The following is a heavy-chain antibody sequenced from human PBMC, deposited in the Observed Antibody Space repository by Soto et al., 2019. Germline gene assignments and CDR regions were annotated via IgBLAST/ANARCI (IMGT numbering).Heavy chain of an antibody. Sequence: PSETLSLTCAVYNGSFSGYYWTWVRQSPERGLEWIGEITHSGSTNYSPSLRSRVTISVDTSKNHFFLKLSSVTAADTAVYYCARRGIAARVGGNYYYGMDVWGQGTTVTVSS. J-gene: IGHJ6*02. D-gene: IGHD6-6*01. CDR3: ARRGIAARVGGNYYYGMDV. CDR1: NGSFSGYY. CDR2: ITHSGST. V-gene: IGHV4-34*01.